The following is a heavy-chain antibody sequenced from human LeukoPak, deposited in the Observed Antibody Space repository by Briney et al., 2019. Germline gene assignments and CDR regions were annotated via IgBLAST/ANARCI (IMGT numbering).Heavy chain of an antibody. CDR2: ISSSSSTI. V-gene: IGHV3-48*01. Sequence: GGSLRLSCAASGFTFNSYSMNWVRQAPGKGLEWVSYISSSSSTIYYADSVKGRFTISRDNSKNTLYLQMNSLRAEDTAVYYCARDYVDTAMVTGAFDIWGQGTMVTVSS. CDR3: ARDYVDTAMVTGAFDI. CDR1: GFTFNSYS. D-gene: IGHD5-18*01. J-gene: IGHJ3*02.